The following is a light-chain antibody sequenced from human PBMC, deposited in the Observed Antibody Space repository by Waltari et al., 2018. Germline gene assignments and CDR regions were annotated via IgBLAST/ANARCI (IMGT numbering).Light chain of an antibody. CDR3: QQYYVWPPIT. CDR2: GAS. Sequence: VLFTQSTASLSVSPGATVILPCRASQSVRTNLVWYQQKAGQAPRTLIDGASTRASGVPSRFSGSGSETDCTLIISSLQSEDAAVYFCQQYYVWPPITFGGGTKLEI. J-gene: IGKJ4*01. V-gene: IGKV3-15*01. CDR1: QSVRTN.